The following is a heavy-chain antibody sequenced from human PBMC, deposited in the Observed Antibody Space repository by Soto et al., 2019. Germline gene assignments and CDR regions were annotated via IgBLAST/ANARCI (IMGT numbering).Heavy chain of an antibody. J-gene: IGHJ5*02. CDR3: ARGLTYYSDSGRSNWFDP. Sequence: SETLSLTCAVYGGSFSGYYWTWIRQPPGTGLEWIGEINHSGSTNYNPSLKSRVTISVDTSKNQFSLKLSSVTAADTAVYYCARGLTYYSDSGRSNWFDPWGQGTLVTVSS. CDR1: GGSFSGYY. V-gene: IGHV4-34*01. D-gene: IGHD3-10*01. CDR2: INHSGST.